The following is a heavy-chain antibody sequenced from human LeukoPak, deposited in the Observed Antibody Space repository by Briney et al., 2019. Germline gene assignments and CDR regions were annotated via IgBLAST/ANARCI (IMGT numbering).Heavy chain of an antibody. CDR3: ARDAPIAAAGTVSDY. Sequence: ASVKVSCKASGYTFTSYDINWVRQAPGQGLEWMGIINPSGGSTSYAQKFQGRVTMTRDTSTSTVYMELSSLRSEDTAVYYCARDAPIAAAGTVSDYWGQGTLVTVSS. CDR2: INPSGGST. J-gene: IGHJ4*02. CDR1: GYTFTSYD. D-gene: IGHD6-13*01. V-gene: IGHV1-46*01.